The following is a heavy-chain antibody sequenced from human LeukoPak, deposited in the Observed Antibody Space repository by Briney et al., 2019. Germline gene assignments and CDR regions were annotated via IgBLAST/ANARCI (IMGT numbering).Heavy chain of an antibody. CDR1: GFTFSSYW. CDR2: IKQDASDK. CDR3: ARADMSTSGSLCY. V-gene: IGHV3-7*01. D-gene: IGHD5/OR15-5a*01. J-gene: IGHJ4*02. Sequence: QPGGSLRLSCAASGFTFSSYWMIWVRQAPGKGLEWVANIKQDASDKYYVDSVKGRFTISRDNAKNSLYLHMNSLRADDTAVYYCARADMSTSGSLCYWGRGTLVTVSS.